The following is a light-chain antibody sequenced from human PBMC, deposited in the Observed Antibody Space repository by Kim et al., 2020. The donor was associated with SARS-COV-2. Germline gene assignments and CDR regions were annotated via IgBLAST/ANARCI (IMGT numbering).Light chain of an antibody. V-gene: IGLV3-1*01. J-gene: IGLJ2*01. CDR2: QDT. CDR3: QVWDTTTLV. Sequence: SVSPGQTASITCSGVKLGNKYVCWYQQKPGQSPVMVISQDTKLPSGIPERFSGSNSGNTATLTISGTQATDEADYYCQVWDTTTLVFGGGTQLTVL. CDR1: KLGNKY.